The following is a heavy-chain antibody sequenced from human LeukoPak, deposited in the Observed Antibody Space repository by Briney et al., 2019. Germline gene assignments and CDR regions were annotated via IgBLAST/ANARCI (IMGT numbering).Heavy chain of an antibody. CDR1: GYTFTSCY. D-gene: IGHD4-23*01. Sequence: ASVNVSCKASGYTFTSCYMHWVRQAPGQGLEWMGIINPSGGSTSYAQKFQGRVTMTRDTSTSTVYMELSSLRSEDTAVYYCARDGGNPNWYFDLWGRGTLVTVSS. V-gene: IGHV1-46*01. CDR3: ARDGGNPNWYFDL. J-gene: IGHJ2*01. CDR2: INPSGGST.